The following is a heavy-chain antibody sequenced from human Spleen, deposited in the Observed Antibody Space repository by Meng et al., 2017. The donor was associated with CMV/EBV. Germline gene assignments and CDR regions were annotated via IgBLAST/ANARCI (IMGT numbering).Heavy chain of an antibody. J-gene: IGHJ5*02. CDR3: AREAVGAPGWFDP. D-gene: IGHD4-23*01. CDR2: IDTGNRE. V-gene: IGHV3-48*03. Sequence: GESLKISCAASGFSFSTYEINWVRQTPGKGLEWVAHIDTGNREYYEDSVKGRFTISRDNAKSSAYLEMKSLRAEDTAIYYCAREAVGAPGWFDPWGQGTLVTVSS. CDR1: GFSFSTYE.